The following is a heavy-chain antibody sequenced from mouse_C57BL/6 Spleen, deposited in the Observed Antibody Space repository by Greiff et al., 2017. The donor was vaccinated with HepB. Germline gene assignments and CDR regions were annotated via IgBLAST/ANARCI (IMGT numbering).Heavy chain of an antibody. D-gene: IGHD1-1*01. J-gene: IGHJ2*01. CDR2: ISDGGSYT. CDR3: ARDRYYGSSHYFDY. V-gene: IGHV5-4*01. Sequence: EVQLVESGGGLMKPGGSLKLSCAASGFTFSSYAMSWVRQTPEKRLEWVATISDGGSYTYYPDNVKGRFTISRDNAKNTLYLQMSHLKSEDTAMYYCARDRYYGSSHYFDYWGQGTTLTVSS. CDR1: GFTFSSYA.